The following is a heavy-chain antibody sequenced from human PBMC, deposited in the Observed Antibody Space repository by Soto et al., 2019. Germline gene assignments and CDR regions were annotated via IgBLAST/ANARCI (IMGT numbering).Heavy chain of an antibody. V-gene: IGHV4-59*01. CDR3: AREKWLRNYYYGMDV. J-gene: IGHJ6*02. CDR2: IYYGGST. Sequence: SETLSLTCTVSGGSISSYYWSWIRQPPGKGLEWIGYIYYGGSTNYNPSLKRRVTITVDTSKNQFSLKLSSVTAADTAVYYCAREKWLRNYYYGMDVWGQGTTVTVS. D-gene: IGHD5-12*01. CDR1: GGSISSYY.